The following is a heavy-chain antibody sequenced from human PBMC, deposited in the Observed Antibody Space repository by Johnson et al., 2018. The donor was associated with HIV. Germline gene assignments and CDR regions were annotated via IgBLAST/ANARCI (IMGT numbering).Heavy chain of an antibody. CDR1: GFTFSSYG. V-gene: IGHV3-30*02. Sequence: QVQLVESGGGVVQPGGSLRLSCAASGFTFSSYGMHWVRQAPGKGLEWVAVIWYDGSNKYYADSVKGRFTISRDNSKNTLYLQMNSLRAEDTAVYYCAKIIGYSSGLEIWGQGTMVTVSS. CDR2: IWYDGSNK. J-gene: IGHJ3*02. D-gene: IGHD6-19*01. CDR3: AKIIGYSSGLEI.